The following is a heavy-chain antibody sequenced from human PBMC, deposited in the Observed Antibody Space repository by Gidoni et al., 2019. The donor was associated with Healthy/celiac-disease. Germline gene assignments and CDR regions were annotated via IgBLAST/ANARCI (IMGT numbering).Heavy chain of an antibody. CDR2: ISGRGGST. D-gene: IGHD3-3*01. Sequence: EVQLLESGGGLVQPGGSLRLSCAASGFTFSSYDMSWVRQAPGKGLEWVSAISGRGGSTYYADSVKGRFTISRDNSKNTLYLQMNSLRAEDTAVYYCARSTYDSRGGWFDPWGQGTLVTVSS. V-gene: IGHV3-23*01. CDR1: GFTFSSYD. J-gene: IGHJ5*02. CDR3: ARSTYDSRGGWFDP.